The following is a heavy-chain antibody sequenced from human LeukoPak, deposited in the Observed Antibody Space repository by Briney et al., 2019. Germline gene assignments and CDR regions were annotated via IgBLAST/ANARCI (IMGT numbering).Heavy chain of an antibody. D-gene: IGHD3-9*01. CDR2: IYYSGST. CDR3: ARLTGYRIESAFDI. V-gene: IGHV4-59*01. J-gene: IGHJ3*02. Sequence: SETLSLTCTVSGGSISSCYWSWIRQPPGKGLEWIGYIYYSGSTNYNPSLKSRVTISVDTSKSQFSLKLSSVTAADTAVYYCARLTGYRIESAFDIWGQGTMVTVSS. CDR1: GGSISSCY.